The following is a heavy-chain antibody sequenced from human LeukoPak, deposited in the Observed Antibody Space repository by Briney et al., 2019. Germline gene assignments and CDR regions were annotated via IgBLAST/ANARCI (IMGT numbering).Heavy chain of an antibody. CDR1: GVTFSYYS. J-gene: IGHJ3*02. CDR3: AKDTGRPTDAITMEDNAFDI. Sequence: GGSLRLSCAASGVTFSYYSMNWVRQAPGKGLEWVSSISGSSSYIFYADSLKGRFTISRDNAKNSLYLQMDSLRAEDTALYYCAKDTGRPTDAITMEDNAFDIWGQGTMVTVSS. V-gene: IGHV3-21*04. CDR2: ISGSSSYI. D-gene: IGHD3-3*01.